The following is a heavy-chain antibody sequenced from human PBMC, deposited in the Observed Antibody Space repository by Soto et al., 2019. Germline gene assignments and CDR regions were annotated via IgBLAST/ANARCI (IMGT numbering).Heavy chain of an antibody. CDR1: GDSVSSNSAA. Sequence: SQTLSLTCAISGDSVSSNSAAWNWIRQSPSRGLEWLGRTYYRSKWYNDYAVSVKSRITINPDTSKNQFSLQLNSVTPEDTAVYYCARDLGFNDFWSGYRIRADYYYYMDVWGKGTTVTVSS. D-gene: IGHD3-3*01. CDR2: TYYRSKWYN. V-gene: IGHV6-1*01. J-gene: IGHJ6*03. CDR3: ARDLGFNDFWSGYRIRADYYYYMDV.